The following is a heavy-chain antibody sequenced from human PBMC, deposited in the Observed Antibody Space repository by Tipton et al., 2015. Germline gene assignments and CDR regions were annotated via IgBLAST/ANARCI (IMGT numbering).Heavy chain of an antibody. V-gene: IGHV4-4*09. CDR1: GGSISSYY. CDR2: IYSSATT. CDR3: ARLRETYGSDSDNWFDP. J-gene: IGHJ5*02. D-gene: IGHD3-10*01. Sequence: TLSLTCTVSGGSISSYYWNWIRQSPGKGLEWIGYIYSSATTSYSSALRSRVTISVDTSKNQFSLNLRSVTAADTAVYYCARLRETYGSDSDNWFDPRGQGTLVTVSS.